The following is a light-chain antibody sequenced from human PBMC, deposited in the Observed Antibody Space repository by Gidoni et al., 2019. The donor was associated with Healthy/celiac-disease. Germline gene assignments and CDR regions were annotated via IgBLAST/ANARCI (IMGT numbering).Light chain of an antibody. CDR3: QQSYSTPPIT. CDR1: QSISSY. CDR2: AAS. V-gene: IGKV1-39*01. Sequence: DIQMTQSPSSLSASVGDRVTITCRASQSISSYLNWYQQKPGKAPKLLIYAASSLQSGVPSRFSGSGSGTDFTLTISSLQPEDWATYYCQQSYSTPPITFGQGTRLEIK. J-gene: IGKJ5*01.